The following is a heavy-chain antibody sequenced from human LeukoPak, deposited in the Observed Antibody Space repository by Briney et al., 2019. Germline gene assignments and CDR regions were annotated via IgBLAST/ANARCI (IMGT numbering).Heavy chain of an antibody. J-gene: IGHJ4*02. CDR3: ARSARLMKGVVEVTALDD. CDR1: GFTFSDYY. D-gene: IGHD3-3*01. CDR2: VSSGSSTI. V-gene: IGHV3-11*04. Sequence: GGSLRLSCAASGFTFSDYYMSWIRQAPGKGLEWVSYVSSGSSTIYYADSVKGRFTIARDNGKNSVYLEMNSLRADDTAVYYCARSARLMKGVVEVTALDDWGQGTLVTVSS.